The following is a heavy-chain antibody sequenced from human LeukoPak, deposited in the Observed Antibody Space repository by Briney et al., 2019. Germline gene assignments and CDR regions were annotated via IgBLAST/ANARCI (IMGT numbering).Heavy chain of an antibody. CDR2: IPYDGSHR. CDR1: GFTFSSYG. Sequence: GRSLRLSCAASGFTFSSYGMHWVRQAPGKGLEWVAVIPYDGSHRYYADSVKGRFTISRDNSENTLYLQMNSLRGEDTAVYYCAKDLVADEHFYYGLDVWGQGTTVTVSS. CDR3: AKDLVADEHFYYGLDV. V-gene: IGHV3-30*18. J-gene: IGHJ6*02. D-gene: IGHD2-2*01.